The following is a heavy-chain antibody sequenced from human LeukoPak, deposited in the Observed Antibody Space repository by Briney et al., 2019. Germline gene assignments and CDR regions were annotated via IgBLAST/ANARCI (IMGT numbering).Heavy chain of an antibody. Sequence: PSETLSLTCTVSGYSISSGYYWGWIRQPPGKGLEWIGSIYHSGSTYYNPSLKSRVTISVDTSKNQFSLKLSSVTAADTAVYYCARADVLLWFRELLRKSNWFDPWGQGTLVTVSS. CDR1: GYSISSGYY. CDR2: IYHSGST. D-gene: IGHD3-10*01. CDR3: ARADVLLWFRELLRKSNWFDP. J-gene: IGHJ5*02. V-gene: IGHV4-38-2*02.